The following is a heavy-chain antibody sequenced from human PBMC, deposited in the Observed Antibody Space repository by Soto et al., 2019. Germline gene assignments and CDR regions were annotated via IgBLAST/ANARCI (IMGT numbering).Heavy chain of an antibody. Sequence: QVHLAESGGGVVQPGRSLTLSSAASGFTFSDSPMHWVRQAPGKGLEWVALISYNGANRYLADSVKGRFTVSRDNSRNTLYLQMDSLRAEDTAMYFCARGKGVGAAAFESWGQGTLVTVSS. V-gene: IGHV3-30-3*01. J-gene: IGHJ4*02. CDR1: GFTFSDSP. CDR2: ISYNGANR. CDR3: ARGKGVGAAAFES. D-gene: IGHD6-13*01.